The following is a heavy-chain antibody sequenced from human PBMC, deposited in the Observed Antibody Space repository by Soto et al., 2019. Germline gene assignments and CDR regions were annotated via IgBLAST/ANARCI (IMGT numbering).Heavy chain of an antibody. CDR2: IVPLFGTA. J-gene: IGHJ5*02. V-gene: IGHV1-69*12. D-gene: IGHD3-3*01. CDR3: ARDGDPGYSFWSGPLGGGRFDP. CDR1: GATFGNTA. Sequence: QVQLVQSGAEAKEPGSSVNVSCKTSGATFGNTAVTWVRQAPGQGLEWIGGIVPLFGTANYAQKFRGRVTITADESTSTAYMELSSLRTDDTAVYYCARDGDPGYSFWSGPLGGGRFDPWGQGTLVTVSS.